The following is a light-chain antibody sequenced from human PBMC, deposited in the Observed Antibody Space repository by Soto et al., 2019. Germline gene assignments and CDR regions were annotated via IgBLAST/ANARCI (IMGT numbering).Light chain of an antibody. J-gene: IGKJ1*01. CDR2: KAS. CDR3: QHYNSYSEA. CDR1: QTISSW. Sequence: DIQMTQSPSTLSGSVGDRVTITCRASQTISSWLAWYQQKPGKAPKLLIYKASTLKSGVPSRFSGSGSGTEFTLTIRSRQPDDFATYYCQHYNSYSEAFGQGTKVDIK. V-gene: IGKV1-5*03.